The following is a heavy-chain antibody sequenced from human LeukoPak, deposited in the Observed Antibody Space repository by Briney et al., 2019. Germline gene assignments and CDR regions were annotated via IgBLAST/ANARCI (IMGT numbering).Heavy chain of an antibody. D-gene: IGHD3-10*01. CDR3: ARGAHNFGSDY. CDR2: ISAYNGNL. V-gene: IGHV1-18*01. J-gene: IGHJ4*02. CDR1: GFTFTNYA. Sequence: ASLKVSCKASGFTFTNYAFIWVRQAPGQGLEWMGWISAYNGNLNSAQKFRDRDIMTTDKSTNTAYMELRSLRSDDTAIYYCARGAHNFGSDYWGQGTLVTVSS.